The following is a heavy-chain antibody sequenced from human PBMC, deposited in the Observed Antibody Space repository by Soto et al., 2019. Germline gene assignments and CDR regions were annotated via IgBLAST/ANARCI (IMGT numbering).Heavy chain of an antibody. V-gene: IGHV1-69*05. Sequence: GASVKVSCKASGGTFSSYAISWVRQAPGQGLEWMGGIIPIFGTANYAQKFQGRVTISRDNSKNTLYLQMSSLRAEDTAVYYCVKGESHDSRSYYVRYFDYWGQGTLVTVSS. J-gene: IGHJ4*02. CDR3: VKGESHDSRSYYVRYFDY. CDR2: IIPIFGTA. D-gene: IGHD3-22*01. CDR1: GGTFSSYA.